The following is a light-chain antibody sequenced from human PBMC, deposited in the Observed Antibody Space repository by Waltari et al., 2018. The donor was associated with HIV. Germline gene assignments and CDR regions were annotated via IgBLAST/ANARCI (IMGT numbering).Light chain of an antibody. V-gene: IGLV1-47*01. CDR1: SSHIRSNF. Sequence: QSALPQPPSASGSPRQSVTIPCSGNSSHIRSNFVYWYQQLPGTAPKLLIYGNNQRPSGVPDRFSGSRSGTSASLAISGLRSEDEADYYCAAWDDSLGGLWVFGGGTKLTVL. J-gene: IGLJ3*02. CDR3: AAWDDSLGGLWV. CDR2: GNN.